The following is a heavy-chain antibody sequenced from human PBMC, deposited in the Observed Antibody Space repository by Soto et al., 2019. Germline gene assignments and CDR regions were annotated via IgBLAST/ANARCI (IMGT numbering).Heavy chain of an antibody. V-gene: IGHV3-30*18. CDR2: ISYDGSNK. Sequence: GGSLSLSCAASGFTFRSYGMHWVRPAPGKGLEWVAVISYDGSNKYYADSVKGRFTISRDDSKNTLFLQMNSPRAEDTAVYYCAKHLHIVVRFSPLFSFYGLDVWGQGTTVTVSS. D-gene: IGHD2-21*01. CDR3: AKHLHIVVRFSPLFSFYGLDV. J-gene: IGHJ6*02. CDR1: GFTFRSYG.